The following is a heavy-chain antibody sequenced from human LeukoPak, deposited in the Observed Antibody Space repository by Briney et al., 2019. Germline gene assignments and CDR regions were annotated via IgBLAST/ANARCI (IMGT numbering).Heavy chain of an antibody. D-gene: IGHD1-26*01. CDR2: IGYDGRNK. J-gene: IGHJ4*02. Sequence: PGGSLRLSCAASKFIFSDYYMSWIRQAPGKGLEWVTFIGYDGRNKYYADSVKGRFTISRDNSKNTLYLQMNSLRAEDTAVYYCARDIVGATTVGWGQGTLVTVSS. CDR1: KFIFSDYY. CDR3: ARDIVGATTVG. V-gene: IGHV3-30*02.